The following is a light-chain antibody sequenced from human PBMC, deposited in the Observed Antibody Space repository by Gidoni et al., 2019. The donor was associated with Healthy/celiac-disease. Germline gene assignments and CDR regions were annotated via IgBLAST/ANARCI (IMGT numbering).Light chain of an antibody. J-gene: IGKJ1*01. Sequence: DIQMTQSPSSPSASVGDRVTITCRASQSISSYLNWNQQKPGKAPKLLIYAASSLQSGVPSRYSGSGSGTDFTLTISSLQPEDFATYYCQQSYSTPRTFGQGTKVEIK. CDR3: QQSYSTPRT. V-gene: IGKV1-39*01. CDR2: AAS. CDR1: QSISSY.